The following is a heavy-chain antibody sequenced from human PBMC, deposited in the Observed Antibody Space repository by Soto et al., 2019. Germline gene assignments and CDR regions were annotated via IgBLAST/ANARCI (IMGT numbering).Heavy chain of an antibody. CDR3: ARSLIMADRAYDI. CDR1: GYTFTSYW. CDR2: IYPADSDT. J-gene: IGHJ3*02. V-gene: IGHV5-51*01. D-gene: IGHD5-12*01. Sequence: HGESLKISCKGSGYTFTSYWIAWVRQMPGKGLEWMGIIYPADSDTRYSPSFQGQVTISADKSISTAYLQWSSLKASDTAIYYCARSLIMADRAYDIWGQGTMVTVSS.